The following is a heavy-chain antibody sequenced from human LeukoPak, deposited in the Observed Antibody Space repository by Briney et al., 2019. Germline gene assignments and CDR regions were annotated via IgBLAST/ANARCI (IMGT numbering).Heavy chain of an antibody. J-gene: IGHJ4*02. Sequence: PSETLSLTCTVSGGSISSYYWSWIRQPPGKGLEWIGYIYYSGSTNYNPSLKSRVTISVDTSKNQFSLKLSSVTAADTAVYYCARGYDFWSGCYLGYWGQGTLVTVSS. CDR2: IYYSGST. CDR3: ARGYDFWSGCYLGY. V-gene: IGHV4-59*01. D-gene: IGHD3-3*01. CDR1: GGSISSYY.